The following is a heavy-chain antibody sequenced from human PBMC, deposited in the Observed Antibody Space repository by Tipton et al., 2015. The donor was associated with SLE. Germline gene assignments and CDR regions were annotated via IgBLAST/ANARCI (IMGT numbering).Heavy chain of an antibody. Sequence: TLSLTCTVSGGSISSYYWRWIRQPPGKGLEWIGYISYSGSTNYNPSLKSRVTISVDTSKNQFSLKLSSVTAADTAVYYCARVPPYGGVDYWGQGTLVTVSS. CDR1: GGSISSYY. CDR2: ISYSGST. D-gene: IGHD3-10*01. V-gene: IGHV4-59*12. CDR3: ARVPPYGGVDY. J-gene: IGHJ4*02.